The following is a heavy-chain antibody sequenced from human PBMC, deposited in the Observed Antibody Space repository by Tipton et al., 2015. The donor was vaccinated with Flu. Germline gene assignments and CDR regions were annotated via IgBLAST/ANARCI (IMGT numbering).Heavy chain of an antibody. V-gene: IGHV4-39*01. CDR1: SGSIRSTNYF. Sequence: GLVKPSETLSLTCTVSSGSIRSTNYFCAWIRQPPGKRLELIGSIYPSGTTYYNPSLKSRVTISVDTSKSQFSLMLSAVTAADTAVYYCARHRYYADDTGPGVYFNYWGQGTLVTVSA. CDR2: IYPSGTT. CDR3: ARHRYYADDTGPGVYFNY. J-gene: IGHJ4*02. D-gene: IGHD3-3*01.